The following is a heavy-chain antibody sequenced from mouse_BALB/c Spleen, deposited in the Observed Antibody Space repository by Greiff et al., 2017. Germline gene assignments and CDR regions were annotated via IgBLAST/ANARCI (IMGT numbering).Heavy chain of an antibody. J-gene: IGHJ4*01. CDR3: ARRRNCGYYAMDY. CDR2: INPSSGYT. CDR1: GYTFTSYT. V-gene: IGHV1-4*02. D-gene: IGHD4-1*01. Sequence: QVQLQQSAAELARPGASVKMSCKASGYTFTSYTMHWVKQRPGQGLEWIGYINPSSGYTEYNQKFKDKTTLTADKSSSTAYMQLSSLTSEDSAVYYCARRRNCGYYAMDYWGQGTSVTVSS.